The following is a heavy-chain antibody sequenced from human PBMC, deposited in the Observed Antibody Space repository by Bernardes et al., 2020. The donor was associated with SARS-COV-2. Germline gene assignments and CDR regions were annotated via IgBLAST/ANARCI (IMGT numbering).Heavy chain of an antibody. CDR2: ISAYNGNT. CDR3: ARVGEDYVIDWFDP. Sequence: ASVKVSCMASGYTFTSYGISWVRQAPGQGLEWMGWISAYNGNTNYAQKLQGRVTMTTDTSTSTAYMELRSLRSDDTAVYYCARVGEDYVIDWFDPWGQGTLVTVSS. V-gene: IGHV1-18*01. J-gene: IGHJ5*02. CDR1: GYTFTSYG. D-gene: IGHD3-16*01.